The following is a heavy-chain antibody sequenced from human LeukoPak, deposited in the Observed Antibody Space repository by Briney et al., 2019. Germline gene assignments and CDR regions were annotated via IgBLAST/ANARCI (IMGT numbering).Heavy chain of an antibody. CDR2: IYSDGST. Sequence: PGGSLRLSCAASGFTFSSYAMSWVRQAPGKRPEWVSIIYSDGSTYYADSVKGRFTISRDNSKNTLYLQMNSLRAEDTALYYCATQGGPVGAFDIWGQGTMVTVSS. J-gene: IGHJ3*02. D-gene: IGHD3-16*01. CDR1: GFTFSSYA. V-gene: IGHV3-66*04. CDR3: ATQGGPVGAFDI.